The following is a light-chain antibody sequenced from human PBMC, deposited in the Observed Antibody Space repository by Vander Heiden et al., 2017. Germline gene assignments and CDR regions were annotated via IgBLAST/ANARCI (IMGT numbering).Light chain of an antibody. CDR2: DAS. CDR1: QSVSSY. CDR3: QQRSNGAIT. V-gene: IGKV3-11*01. Sequence: IVLPPSPATLSLSPGERATLSCRASQSVSSYLAWYQQKPGQAPRLLIYDASNRATGIPARFSGSGSGTDFTLTISSLEPEDFAVYYCQQRSNGAITFGQGTRLEMK. J-gene: IGKJ5*01.